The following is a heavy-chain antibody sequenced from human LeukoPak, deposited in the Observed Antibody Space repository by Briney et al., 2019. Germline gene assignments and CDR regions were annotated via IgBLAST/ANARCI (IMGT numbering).Heavy chain of an antibody. CDR2: IYTSGST. V-gene: IGHV4-4*07. D-gene: IGHD3-22*01. CDR1: GGSISSYY. CDR3: ARDRSTYYYDSSGLDAFDI. Sequence: PSETLSLTCTVSGGSISSYYWSWIRQPAGKGLEWIGRIYTSGSTNYNPSLKSRVTMSVDTSKNQFSLKLSSVTAADTAVYYCARDRSTYYYDSSGLDAFDIWGQGTMVTVSS. J-gene: IGHJ3*02.